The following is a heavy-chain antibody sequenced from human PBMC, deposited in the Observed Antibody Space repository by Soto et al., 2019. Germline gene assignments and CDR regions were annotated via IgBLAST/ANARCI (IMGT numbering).Heavy chain of an antibody. D-gene: IGHD3-3*01. CDR2: ISGSGGST. J-gene: IGHJ3*02. CDR1: GFTFSSYA. Sequence: GGSLRLSCAASGFTFSSYAMSWVRQAPGKGLEWVSAISGSGGSTYYADSVKGLFTISRDNSKNTLYLQMNSLRAEDTAVYYCAKDRADGIQEITIFGVVITGSAFDIWGQGTMVTVSS. V-gene: IGHV3-23*01. CDR3: AKDRADGIQEITIFGVVITGSAFDI.